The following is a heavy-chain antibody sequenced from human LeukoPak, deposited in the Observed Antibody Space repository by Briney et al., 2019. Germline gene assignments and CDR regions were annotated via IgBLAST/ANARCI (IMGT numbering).Heavy chain of an antibody. V-gene: IGHV4-39*01. Sequence: PSETLSLTCTVSGGSISSGGYYWSWIRQHPGKGLEWIGYIYYSGSTYYNPSLKSRVTISVDTSKSQFSLKLSSVTAADTAVYYCARHWGDSSSYYPYYFDPWGQGTLVTVSS. J-gene: IGHJ5*02. CDR2: IYYSGST. CDR1: GGSISSGGYY. CDR3: ARHWGDSSSYYPYYFDP. D-gene: IGHD6-6*01.